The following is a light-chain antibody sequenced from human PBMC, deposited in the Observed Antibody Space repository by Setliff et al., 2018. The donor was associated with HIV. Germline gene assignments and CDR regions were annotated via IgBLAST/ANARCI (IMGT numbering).Light chain of an antibody. CDR1: SSDVGGYNL. CDR2: EVT. V-gene: IGLV2-23*02. Sequence: LTQPASVSGSPGQSITISCTGTSSDVGGYNLVSWYQQHPGKAPKLMIYEVTKRPSGISDRFSGSKSGYTASLTISGLQAEDESDYYCSSYAGYGTWMFGGGTKVTV. CDR3: SSYAGYGTWM. J-gene: IGLJ3*02.